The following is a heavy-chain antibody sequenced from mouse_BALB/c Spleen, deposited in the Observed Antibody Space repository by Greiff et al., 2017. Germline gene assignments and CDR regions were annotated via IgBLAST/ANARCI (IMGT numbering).Heavy chain of an antibody. CDR1: GFTFSSYT. CDR3: TRDRAWFAY. Sequence: EVKLMESGGGLVKPGGSLKLSCAASGFTFSSYTMSWFRQTPEKRLEWVATISSGGSYTYYPDSVKGRFTISRDNAKNTLYLQMSSLKSEDTAMYYCTRDRAWFAYWGQGTLVTVSA. V-gene: IGHV5-6-4*01. D-gene: IGHD3-1*01. J-gene: IGHJ3*01. CDR2: ISSGGSYT.